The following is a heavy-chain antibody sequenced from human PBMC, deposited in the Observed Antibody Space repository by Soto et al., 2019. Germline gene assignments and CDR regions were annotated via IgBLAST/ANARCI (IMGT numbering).Heavy chain of an antibody. J-gene: IGHJ3*02. D-gene: IGHD6-19*01. CDR3: ARMFMYSSGWSDGSWAFDI. CDR2: IFSNDEK. CDR1: GFSLSNARMG. V-gene: IGHV2-26*01. Sequence: QVTLKESGPVLVKPTETLTLTCTVSGFSLSNARMGVSWIRQPPGKALEWLAHIFSNDEKSYSTSLKSRLTISKDTSKSQVVLTMTNMDPVDTATYYCARMFMYSSGWSDGSWAFDIWGQGTMVTVSS.